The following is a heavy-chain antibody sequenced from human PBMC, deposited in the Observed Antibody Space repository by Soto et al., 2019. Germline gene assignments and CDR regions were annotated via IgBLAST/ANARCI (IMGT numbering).Heavy chain of an antibody. CDR2: IYYSGRT. V-gene: IGHV4-59*01. Sequence: QVQLQESGPGLVKPSETLSLTCSISGGSISDYQWNWIRQPPGKGLEWIGYIYYSGRTNYNPSLKSRLTISLDTSTRQFSLRLRSVTAADTAVYHCARMRGLGEISPYLDYWGQGALVTGSS. CDR3: ARMRGLGEISPYLDY. CDR1: GGSISDYQ. D-gene: IGHD3-16*01. J-gene: IGHJ4*02.